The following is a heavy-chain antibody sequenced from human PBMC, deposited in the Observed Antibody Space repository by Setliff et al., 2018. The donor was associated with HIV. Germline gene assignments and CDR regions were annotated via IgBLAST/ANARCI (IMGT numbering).Heavy chain of an antibody. V-gene: IGHV1-18*01. CDR3: ARGFASWYGGGGSAY. CDR1: GYTFTSFG. D-gene: IGHD6-13*01. CDR2: ISAYNGKT. Sequence: ASVKVSCKAYGYTFTSFGISWVRQAPGQGLEWMGWISAYNGKTNYAQKFQGRATMTTDTSTNTAYMELRSLRSDDTALYYCARGFASWYGGGGSAYWGQGTLVTVSS. J-gene: IGHJ4*02.